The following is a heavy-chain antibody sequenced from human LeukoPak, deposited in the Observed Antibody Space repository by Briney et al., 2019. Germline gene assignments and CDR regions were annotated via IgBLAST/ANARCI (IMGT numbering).Heavy chain of an antibody. J-gene: IGHJ4*02. CDR2: ISSSGSTR. Sequence: GGSLRLSCAASGFTFSSYEMNWVRQAPGKGLEWVSYISSSGSTRYYADSVKGRFTISRDNAKNSLYLQMNSLRAEDTAVYYCASRGPIFNYWGQGTLVTVSS. CDR3: ASRGPIFNY. V-gene: IGHV3-48*03. D-gene: IGHD3-9*01. CDR1: GFTFSSYE.